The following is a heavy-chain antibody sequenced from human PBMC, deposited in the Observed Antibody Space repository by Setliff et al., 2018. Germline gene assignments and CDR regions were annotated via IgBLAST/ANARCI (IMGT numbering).Heavy chain of an antibody. Sequence: SETLSLTCSVSGASISTTYYYWDWIRQSPEKGLEWIGTIYQNGITYYNPSVKSRVTISVDKSKNQFSLNLSSVTAADTAVYYCARGGTFRYFDFWGQGAPVTVSS. CDR2: IYQNGIT. D-gene: IGHD5-12*01. J-gene: IGHJ4*02. CDR3: ARGGTFRYFDF. V-gene: IGHV4-39*07. CDR1: GASISTTYYY.